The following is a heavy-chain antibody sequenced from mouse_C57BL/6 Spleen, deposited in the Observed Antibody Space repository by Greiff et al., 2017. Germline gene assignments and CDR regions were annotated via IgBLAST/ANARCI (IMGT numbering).Heavy chain of an antibody. V-gene: IGHV1-9*01. D-gene: IGHD1-1*01. CDR1: GYTFTGYW. CDR3: ARGYYGSSYDWYFDV. CDR2: ILPGRGST. J-gene: IGHJ1*03. Sequence: VQGVESGAELMKPGASVKLSCKATGYTFTGYWIEWVKQRPGHGLEWIGEILPGRGSTNYNEKFKGKATFTADTSSHSAYMQLSSLPTEDSAIYYCARGYYGSSYDWYFDVWGTGTTVTVSS.